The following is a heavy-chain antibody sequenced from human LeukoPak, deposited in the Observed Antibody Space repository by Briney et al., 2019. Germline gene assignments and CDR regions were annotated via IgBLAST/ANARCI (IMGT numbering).Heavy chain of an antibody. D-gene: IGHD4-17*01. CDR3: ARQWGGTVTTPYYFDY. J-gene: IGHJ4*02. V-gene: IGHV4-34*01. CDR2: INHSGST. CDR1: GGSFSGYY. Sequence: SETLSLSCAVYGGSFSGYYWSWIRQPPGKGLEWIGEINHSGSTNYNPSLKSRVTISVDTSKNQFSLKLSSVTAADTAVYYCARQWGGTVTTPYYFDYWGQGTLVTVSS.